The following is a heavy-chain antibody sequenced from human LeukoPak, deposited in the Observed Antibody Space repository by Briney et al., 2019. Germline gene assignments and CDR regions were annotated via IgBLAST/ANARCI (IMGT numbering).Heavy chain of an antibody. CDR3: VRGYYDSSGYSNPFDV. Sequence: SETLSLTCAVYGGSFSGYYWSWIRQPPGKGLEWIGEINHSGSTNYNPSLKSRLTLSVDTSKNQLSLKLSSVTAADTALYYCVRGYYDSSGYSNPFDVWGQGTMVTVSS. V-gene: IGHV4-34*01. J-gene: IGHJ3*01. CDR1: GGSFSGYY. D-gene: IGHD3-22*01. CDR2: INHSGST.